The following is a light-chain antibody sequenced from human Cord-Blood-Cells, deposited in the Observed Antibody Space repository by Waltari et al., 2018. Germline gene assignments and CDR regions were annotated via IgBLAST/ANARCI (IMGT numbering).Light chain of an antibody. CDR2: DVS. CDR1: SSDVGGYNY. V-gene: IGLV2-14*03. Sequence: QSALTQPASVSGSPGQSITISCTGTSSDVGGYNYVSWYQQHPGNAPKLMIYDVSNRPSGVSNRFSGSKSDNTASLTISGLQAEDEADYYCSSYTSSSSWVFGGGTKLTVL. CDR3: SSYTSSSSWV. J-gene: IGLJ3*02.